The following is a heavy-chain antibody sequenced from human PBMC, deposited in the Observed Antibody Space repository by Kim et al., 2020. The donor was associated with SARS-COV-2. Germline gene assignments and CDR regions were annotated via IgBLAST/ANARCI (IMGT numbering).Heavy chain of an antibody. CDR3: ARDRLGQQPGYYYNYGMDV. CDR2: IYYTGST. CDR1: GGSISSSGYY. V-gene: IGHV4-39*07. D-gene: IGHD3-16*01. Sequence: SETLSLTCTVSGGSISSSGYYWGWVRQPPGKGLEWIGNIYYTGSTLYSTSLQSRVTISVDTSKDRFSLKLRSVTAADTAIYYCARDRLGQQPGYYYNYGMDVWGQGTTVTVSS. J-gene: IGHJ6*02.